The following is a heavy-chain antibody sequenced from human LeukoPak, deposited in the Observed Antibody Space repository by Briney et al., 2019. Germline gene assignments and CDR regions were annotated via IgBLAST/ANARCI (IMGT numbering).Heavy chain of an antibody. J-gene: IGHJ4*02. CDR3: AKIRSRSYYFDY. CDR2: ISGSGGST. CDR1: GFTFSSYS. Sequence: GGSLRLSCAASGFTFSSYSMNWVRQAPGKGLEWVSAISGSGGSTYYADSVKGRFTISRDNSKNTLYLQMNSLRAEDTAVYYCAKIRSRSYYFDYWGQGTLVTVSS. V-gene: IGHV3-23*01. D-gene: IGHD6-6*01.